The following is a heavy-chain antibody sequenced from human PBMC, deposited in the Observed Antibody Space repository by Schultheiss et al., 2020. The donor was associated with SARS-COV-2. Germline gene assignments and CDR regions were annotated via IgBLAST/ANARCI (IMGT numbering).Heavy chain of an antibody. J-gene: IGHJ4*02. Sequence: GESLKISCAASGFTFSSYAMSWVRQAPGKGLEWVAVIWYDGSNKYYADSVKGRFTISRDNSKNTLYLQMNSLRVEDTAVYYCTTQQLVFDYWGQGTLVTVSS. V-gene: IGHV3-33*08. CDR2: IWYDGSNK. CDR3: TTQQLVFDY. D-gene: IGHD6-13*01. CDR1: GFTFSSYA.